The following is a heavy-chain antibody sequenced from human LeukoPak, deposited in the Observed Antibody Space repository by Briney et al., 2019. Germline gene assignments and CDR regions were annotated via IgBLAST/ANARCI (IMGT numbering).Heavy chain of an antibody. D-gene: IGHD3-10*01. J-gene: IGHJ6*02. CDR2: ISAYNGNT. CDR1: GYTFTSYG. V-gene: IGHV1-18*01. CDR3: ATYHITMVRGVIIRYGMDV. Sequence: ASVKVSCKASGYTFTSYGISWVRQAPGQGLEWMGWISAYNGNTNYAQKLQGRVTMTTDTSTSTAYMELRSLRSDDTAVYYCATYHITMVRGVIIRYGMDVWGQGTTATVSS.